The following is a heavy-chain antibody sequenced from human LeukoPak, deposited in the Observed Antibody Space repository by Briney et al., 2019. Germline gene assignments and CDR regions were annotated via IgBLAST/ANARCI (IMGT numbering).Heavy chain of an antibody. CDR3: AKGRIAGIYYFDY. Sequence: GGSLRLSCAASGFTFRTYAMSWVRQAPGKGLEWVSGISGSGGSTYYADSMKGRFTISRNNSKNTLYLQMNSLRAEDTAVYYCAKGRIAGIYYFDYWGQGTLVTVSS. J-gene: IGHJ4*02. D-gene: IGHD6-13*01. V-gene: IGHV3-23*01. CDR2: ISGSGGST. CDR1: GFTFRTYA.